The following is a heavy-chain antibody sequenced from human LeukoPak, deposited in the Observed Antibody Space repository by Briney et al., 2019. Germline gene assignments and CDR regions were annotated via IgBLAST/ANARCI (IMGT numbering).Heavy chain of an antibody. Sequence: SETLSLTCTVSGGSISSSSYYWGWIRQPPGKGLEWIGSIYYSGSTYYNPSLKSRVTISVDTSKNQFSLRLSSVTAADTAVYYCASSTGTKPFDYWGQGTLVTVSS. CDR2: IYYSGST. CDR1: GGSISSSSYY. V-gene: IGHV4-39*07. J-gene: IGHJ4*02. CDR3: ASSTGTKPFDY. D-gene: IGHD1-14*01.